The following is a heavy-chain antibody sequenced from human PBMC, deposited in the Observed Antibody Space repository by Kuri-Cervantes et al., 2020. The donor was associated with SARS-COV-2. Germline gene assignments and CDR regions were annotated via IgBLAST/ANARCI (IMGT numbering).Heavy chain of an antibody. CDR1: GGSISSGGYS. CDR3: ARRPVVLRRNSSPFDY. Sequence: SQTLSLTCAVSGGSISSGGYSWSWIRQPPGKGLELIGYIYHSGSTYYNPSLKSRVTISVDRSKNQFSLKLSSVTAADTAVYYCARRPVVLRRNSSPFDYWGQGTLVTVSS. V-gene: IGHV4-30-2*01. D-gene: IGHD4-23*01. J-gene: IGHJ4*02. CDR2: IYHSGST.